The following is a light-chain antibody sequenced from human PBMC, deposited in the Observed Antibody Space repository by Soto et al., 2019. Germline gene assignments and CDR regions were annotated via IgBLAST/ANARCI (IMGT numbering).Light chain of an antibody. J-gene: IGKJ2*01. CDR3: QQYGSSPGT. Sequence: EIVLTQSPGTLSLSPGERATLSCRASQSVTNNHLGWYQQKPGQAPRLLMYDASSRPGGIPDRFSGSGSGTDFTLTISRLEPEDFAVYYCQQYGSSPGTFGQGTKLEIK. V-gene: IGKV3-20*01. CDR2: DAS. CDR1: QSVTNNH.